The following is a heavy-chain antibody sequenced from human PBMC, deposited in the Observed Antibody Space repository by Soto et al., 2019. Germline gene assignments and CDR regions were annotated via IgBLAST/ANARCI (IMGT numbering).Heavy chain of an antibody. Sequence: EVQLVESGGGLVQPGGSLRLSCAASGFIFSDHYMDWVRQAPGKGLEWVGGIRKKANSYTTQYAASVEGRFSISRDDSKNLLDVQMNSLKIEDTAVYYCARVQNSPGYNYFAMDVWGQGTTVTVSS. CDR2: IRKKANSYTT. V-gene: IGHV3-72*01. J-gene: IGHJ6*02. CDR1: GFIFSDHY. CDR3: ARVQNSPGYNYFAMDV.